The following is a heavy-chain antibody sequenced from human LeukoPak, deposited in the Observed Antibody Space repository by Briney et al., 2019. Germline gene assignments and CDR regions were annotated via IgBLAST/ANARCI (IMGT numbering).Heavy chain of an antibody. D-gene: IGHD2-21*02. CDR2: IYSGGST. J-gene: IGHJ4*02. V-gene: IGHV3-66*01. Sequence: PGGSLRLSCAASGFTVGSNYMSWVRQAPGKGLEWVSVIYSGGSTYYADSVKGRFTISRDNSKNTLYLQMNSLRAEDTAVYYCAKDIAYCGGDCSVDYWGQGTLVTVSS. CDR3: AKDIAYCGGDCSVDY. CDR1: GFTVGSNY.